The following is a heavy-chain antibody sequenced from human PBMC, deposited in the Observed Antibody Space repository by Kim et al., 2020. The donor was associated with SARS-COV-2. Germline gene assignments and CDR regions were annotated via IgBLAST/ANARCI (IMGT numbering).Heavy chain of an antibody. Sequence: GGSLRLSCAASGFTFSSYSMNWVRQAPGKGLEWVSSISSSSSYIYYADSVKGRFTISRDNAKNSLYLQMNSLRAEDTAVYYCARDLPGRDCGGDCYSPYYYYGMDVWGQGTTVTVSS. CDR1: GFTFSSYS. CDR3: ARDLPGRDCGGDCYSPYYYYGMDV. J-gene: IGHJ6*02. CDR2: ISSSSSYI. V-gene: IGHV3-21*01. D-gene: IGHD2-21*02.